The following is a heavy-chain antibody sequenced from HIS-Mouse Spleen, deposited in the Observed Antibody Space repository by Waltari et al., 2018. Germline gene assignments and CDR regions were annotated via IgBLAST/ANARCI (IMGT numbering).Heavy chain of an antibody. J-gene: IGHJ4*02. V-gene: IGHV4-59*08. CDR1: GGSISSYY. CDR2: IYYSGST. CDR3: ARHVLGASIFGIAAAGFDY. Sequence: QVQLQESGPGLVKPSETLSLTCTVSGGSISSYYWSWIRQPPGKGLEGVGYIYYSGSTNNNPALKSRVTISVDTSKNQFSLKLSSVTAADTAVYYCARHVLGASIFGIAAAGFDYWGQGTLVTVSS. D-gene: IGHD6-13*01.